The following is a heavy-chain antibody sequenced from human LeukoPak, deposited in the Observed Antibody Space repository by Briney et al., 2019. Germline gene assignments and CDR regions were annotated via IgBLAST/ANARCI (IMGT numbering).Heavy chain of an antibody. D-gene: IGHD3-10*01. CDR1: GYTFTSYD. CDR3: ASPYGLGLHYYGMDV. V-gene: IGHV1-8*01. CDR2: MNPNSGNT. Sequence: ASVKVSCKASGYTFTSYDINWVRQATGQGLEWMGWMNPNSGNTGYAQKFQGRVTMTRNTSISTAYMELSSLRSEDTAVYYCASPYGLGLHYYGMDVWGQGTTVTVSS. J-gene: IGHJ6*02.